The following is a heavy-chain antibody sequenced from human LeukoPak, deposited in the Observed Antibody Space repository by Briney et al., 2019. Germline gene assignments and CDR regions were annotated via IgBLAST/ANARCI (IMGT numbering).Heavy chain of an antibody. CDR3: AQSSGWDSLKY. J-gene: IGHJ4*02. D-gene: IGHD6-19*01. V-gene: IGHV1-2*02. Sequence: ASVKVSCKASGYTFTSYCISWVRQAPGQGLEWMGWINPNSGGTNHAQKFQGRVSMTRDTSISTAYMELSRLRSDDTAVYYCAQSSGWDSLKYWGQGTLVTVSS. CDR1: GYTFTSYC. CDR2: INPNSGGT.